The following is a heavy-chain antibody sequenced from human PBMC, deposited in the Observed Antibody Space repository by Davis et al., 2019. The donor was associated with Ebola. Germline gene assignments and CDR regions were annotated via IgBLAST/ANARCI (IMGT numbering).Heavy chain of an antibody. CDR2: INPNSGGT. CDR1: GYTFTGYY. CDR3: ARLGLLGGYELTAPEDY. V-gene: IGHV1-2*02. Sequence: ASVKVSCKASGYTFTGYYMHWVRQAPGQGLEWMGWINPNSGGTNYAQKFQGRVTMTRDTSISTAYMELSRLRSDDTAVYYCARLGLLGGYELTAPEDYWGQGTLVTVSS. J-gene: IGHJ4*02. D-gene: IGHD5-12*01.